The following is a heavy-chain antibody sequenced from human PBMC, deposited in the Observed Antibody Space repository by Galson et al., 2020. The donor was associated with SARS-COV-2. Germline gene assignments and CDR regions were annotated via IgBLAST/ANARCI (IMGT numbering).Heavy chain of an antibody. CDR1: GGSISSGDYY. J-gene: IGHJ5*02. D-gene: IGHD3-10*01. V-gene: IGHV4-30-4*01. Sequence: SETLSLTCTVSGGSISSGDYYWSWIRQPPGKGLEWIGYIYYSGSTYYNPSLKSRVTISVDTSRNQFSLKLSSVTAADTAVYYCARRVPHYYGSGSYNWFDPWGQGTLVTVSS. CDR3: ARRVPHYYGSGSYNWFDP. CDR2: IYYSGST.